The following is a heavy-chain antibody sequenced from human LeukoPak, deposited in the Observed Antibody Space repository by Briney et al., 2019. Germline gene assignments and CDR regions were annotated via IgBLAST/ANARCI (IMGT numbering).Heavy chain of an antibody. CDR2: INYSGST. Sequence: PSETLSLTCTVYGGSFSAYYWHWFRQPPGKGLEWIGEINYSGSTKYNPSLKSRVTISIDTSKSQFSLKLSSVTAADTAVYYCAQWGNNMDVWGKGTTVTVSS. V-gene: IGHV4-34*01. CDR1: GGSFSAYY. CDR3: AQWGNNMDV. D-gene: IGHD3-16*01. J-gene: IGHJ6*03.